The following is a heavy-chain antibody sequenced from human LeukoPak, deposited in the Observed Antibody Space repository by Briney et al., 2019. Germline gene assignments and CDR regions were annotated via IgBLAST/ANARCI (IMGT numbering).Heavy chain of an antibody. CDR3: AREVLAYCGGDCYSMYFDY. CDR2: IYYSGNT. Sequence: ASETLSLTCTVSGGSISSSSYYWGWIRQPPGKGLEWIGSIYYSGNTYYNPSLKSRVTISVDTSKNQFSLKLSPVTAADTAVYYCAREVLAYCGGDCYSMYFDYWGQGTLVTVSS. CDR1: GGSISSSSYY. D-gene: IGHD2-21*02. V-gene: IGHV4-39*07. J-gene: IGHJ4*02.